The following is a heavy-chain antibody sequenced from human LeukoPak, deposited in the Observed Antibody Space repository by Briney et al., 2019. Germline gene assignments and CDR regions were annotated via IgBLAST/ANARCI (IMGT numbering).Heavy chain of an antibody. CDR2: IYYSGST. Sequence: SETQSLTCTVSGGSISSSSYYWGWIRQPPGKGLEWIGSIYYSGSTYYNPSLKSRVTISVDTSKNQFSLKLSSVTAADTAVYYCARARGYCSSTSRYYNWFDPWGQGTLVTVSS. CDR1: GGSISSSSYY. D-gene: IGHD2-2*01. J-gene: IGHJ5*02. CDR3: ARARGYCSSTSRYYNWFDP. V-gene: IGHV4-39*07.